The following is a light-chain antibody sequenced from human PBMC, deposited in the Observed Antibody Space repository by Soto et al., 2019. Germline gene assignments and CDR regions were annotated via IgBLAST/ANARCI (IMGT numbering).Light chain of an antibody. J-gene: IGLJ3*02. CDR2: EVS. CDR1: SSDVAGYNY. Sequence: QSVLTQPASVSGSPGQSITISCTGTSSDVAGYNYVSWYQQHPGKAPKLMIYEVSNRPSGVSNRFSGSKSGNTTSLTISGRQVENEADYYCSSYTSSSTLVFGGGTKLTVL. CDR3: SSYTSSSTLV. V-gene: IGLV2-14*01.